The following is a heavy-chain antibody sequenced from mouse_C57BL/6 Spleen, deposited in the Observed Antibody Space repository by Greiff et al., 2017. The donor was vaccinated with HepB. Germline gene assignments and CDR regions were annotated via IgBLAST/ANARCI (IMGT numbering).Heavy chain of an antibody. V-gene: IGHV1-52*01. CDR1: GYTFTSYW. CDR2: IDPSDSET. J-gene: IGHJ4*01. Sequence: QVQLQQPGAELVRPGSSVKLSCKASGYTFTSYWMHWVKQRPIQGLEWIGNIDPSDSETHYNQKFKDKATLTVDKSSSTAYMQLSSLSSEDSAVYYCASVYNYYAMDYWGHGTSVTVSS. CDR3: ASVYNYYAMDY.